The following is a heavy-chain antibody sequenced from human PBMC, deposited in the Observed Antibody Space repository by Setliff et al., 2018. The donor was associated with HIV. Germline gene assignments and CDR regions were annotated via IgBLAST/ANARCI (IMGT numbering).Heavy chain of an antibody. CDR3: ARSFKNGPVESDY. Sequence: RGESLKISCAASGFSFSNFDMNWVRQAPGKGLEWVSYINSETRTVAYADSVKGRFTISRDNAAKSLYLQMNSLRVEDTALYYCARSFKNGPVESDYWGQGTLVTVSS. V-gene: IGHV3-48*04. J-gene: IGHJ4*02. CDR1: GFSFSNFD. CDR2: INSETRTV. D-gene: IGHD1-1*01.